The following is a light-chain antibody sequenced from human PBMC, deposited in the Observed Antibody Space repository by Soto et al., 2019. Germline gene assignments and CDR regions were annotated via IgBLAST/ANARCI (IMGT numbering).Light chain of an antibody. Sequence: QSALAQPASVSGSPGQSITISCTGTSSDVGAYNLVSWYQHHPHKAPKLIISEVSNRPSGVSDRFSGSKSGNTASLTIAGLQAEGEADYYCASLTTTSFVFGTGTKVPVL. CDR2: EVS. V-gene: IGLV2-14*01. J-gene: IGLJ1*01. CDR1: SSDVGAYNL. CDR3: ASLTTTSFV.